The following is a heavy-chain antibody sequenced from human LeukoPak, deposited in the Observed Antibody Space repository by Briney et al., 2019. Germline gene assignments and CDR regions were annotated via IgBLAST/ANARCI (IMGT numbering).Heavy chain of an antibody. Sequence: SETLSLTCTVSGGSISSYYWSWIRQPPGKGLEWIGYIYYSGSTNYNPSLKSRVTISVDTSKNQFSLKLSSVTAADTAVYYCARAAPPYYDFWSGYYTLGYFDYWGQGTLVTVSP. CDR1: GGSISSYY. D-gene: IGHD3-3*01. CDR3: ARAAPPYYDFWSGYYTLGYFDY. CDR2: IYYSGST. J-gene: IGHJ4*02. V-gene: IGHV4-59*01.